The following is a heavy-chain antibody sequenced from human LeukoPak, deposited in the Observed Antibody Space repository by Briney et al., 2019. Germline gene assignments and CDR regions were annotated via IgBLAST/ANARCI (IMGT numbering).Heavy chain of an antibody. J-gene: IGHJ4*02. D-gene: IGHD5-24*01. CDR3: AIINHPDGRVY. CDR2: IYAVNSDA. V-gene: IGHV5-51*01. Sequence: GESLKISCQGFGYTSTTSWIGWVRHLPGKGLEWMAIIYAVNSDAKYSPSFQGQVSISTDRSISTAYLHWSSLKASDTAKYYCAIINHPDGRVYWGQGTLVTVSS. CDR1: GYTSTTSW.